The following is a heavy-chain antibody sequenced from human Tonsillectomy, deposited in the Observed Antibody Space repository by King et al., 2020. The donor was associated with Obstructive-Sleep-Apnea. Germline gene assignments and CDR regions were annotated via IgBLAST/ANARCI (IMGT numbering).Heavy chain of an antibody. Sequence: QLQESGPGLVKSSETLSLTCTVSGGSITFYYWSWIRQPPGKGLEWIGYISNSGSTNYNPSLKSRVTLSVDTSKTQFSLRLSSVTAADTAVYFCARGIRREYYSASGSHQVTHNWFDPWGQGSLVTVSS. D-gene: IGHD3-10*01. CDR1: GGSITFYY. V-gene: IGHV4-59*01. CDR3: ARGIRREYYSASGSHQVTHNWFDP. CDR2: ISNSGST. J-gene: IGHJ5*02.